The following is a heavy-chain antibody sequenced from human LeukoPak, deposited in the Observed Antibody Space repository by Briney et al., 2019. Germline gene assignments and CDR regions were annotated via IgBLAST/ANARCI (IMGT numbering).Heavy chain of an antibody. CDR1: GFTFNKHA. J-gene: IGHJ4*02. Sequence: GGSLRLSCAASGFTFNKHAMIWVRQAPGKGLEWVSVISSSGSNIYYADSVKGRFTISRDNSKNTLYMQLNSLRAEDTAVYYCARVDPKAPGDYSWGRGTLVTVSS. CDR2: ISSSGSNI. V-gene: IGHV3-23*01. D-gene: IGHD2-2*03. CDR3: ARVDPKAPGDYS.